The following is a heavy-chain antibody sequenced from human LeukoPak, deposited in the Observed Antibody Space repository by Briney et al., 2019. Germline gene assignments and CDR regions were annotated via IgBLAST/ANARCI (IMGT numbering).Heavy chain of an antibody. Sequence: QTGGSLRLSCAASGITLSNYWIHWVRQAPGKGLVWVSRISYDGHNTNYADSVKGRFTISRDNSKNTLYLQMNRLRVEDAAVYYCARAPVTSCRGAFCYPFDYWGQGTLVTVSS. CDR2: ISYDGHNT. CDR1: GITLSNYW. CDR3: ARAPVTSCRGAFCYPFDY. D-gene: IGHD2-15*01. V-gene: IGHV3-74*01. J-gene: IGHJ4*02.